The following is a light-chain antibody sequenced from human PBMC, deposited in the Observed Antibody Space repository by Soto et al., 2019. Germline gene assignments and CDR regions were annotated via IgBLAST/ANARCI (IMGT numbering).Light chain of an antibody. CDR3: CSYAGSYTEV. Sequence: QSALTQPRSVSGSPGQTVTISCTGTSSDIGGYNYVSWYQQHPVKAPKLMIYDDSKRPSGVPDRFSGSKSGNTASLTISWLEADDEADYCCCSYAGSYTEVFGGGTKLTVL. CDR1: SSDIGGYNY. CDR2: DDS. V-gene: IGLV2-11*01. J-gene: IGLJ2*01.